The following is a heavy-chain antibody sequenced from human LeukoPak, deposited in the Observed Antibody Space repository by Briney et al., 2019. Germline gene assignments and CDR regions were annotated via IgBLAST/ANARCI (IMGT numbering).Heavy chain of an antibody. CDR1: GYSFTSYW. CDR2: IYPGDSDT. J-gene: IGHJ4*02. Sequence: GESLKISCKASGYSFTSYWIGWVRQMPGKGLEVMGIIYPGDSDTRYSPCFQGQVTISADKSISTASLQWRSLRASDTAMYYCARHEDGDSSSDYWGQGTLVTVSS. D-gene: IGHD4-17*01. CDR3: ARHEDGDSSSDY. V-gene: IGHV5-51*01.